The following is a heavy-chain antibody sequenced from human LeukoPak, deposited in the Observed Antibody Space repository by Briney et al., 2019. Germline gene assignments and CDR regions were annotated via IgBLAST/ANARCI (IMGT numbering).Heavy chain of an antibody. CDR1: GGSISSSNW. J-gene: IGHJ4*02. CDR2: IYHSGST. Sequence: PSETLSLTCAVSGGSISSSNWWSWVRQPPGKGLEWIGEIYHSGSTNYNPSLKSRVTISVDKSKNQFSLKLSSVTAADTAVYYCARANPLYCSSTTCLFDYWGQGTLVTVSS. V-gene: IGHV4-4*02. D-gene: IGHD2-2*01. CDR3: ARANPLYCSSTTCLFDY.